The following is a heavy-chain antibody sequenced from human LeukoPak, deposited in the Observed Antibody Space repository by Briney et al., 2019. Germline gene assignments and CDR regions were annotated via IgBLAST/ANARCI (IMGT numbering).Heavy chain of an antibody. J-gene: IGHJ4*02. Sequence: GASLKVSCTASGHTSICYYMDSARHAPGQGPELIGWVNSNGGGTNYAKKFQGRVPMTRETSISTAYMELSRLRADATAVYYCARESLAPYYYDISGYCDWGQGTLVTVSS. CDR1: GHTSICYY. D-gene: IGHD3-22*01. CDR3: ARESLAPYYYDISGYCD. V-gene: IGHV1-2*02. CDR2: VNSNGGGT.